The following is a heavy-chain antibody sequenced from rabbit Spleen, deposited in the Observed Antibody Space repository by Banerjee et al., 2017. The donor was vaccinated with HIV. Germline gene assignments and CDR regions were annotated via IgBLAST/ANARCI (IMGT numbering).Heavy chain of an antibody. D-gene: IGHD4-1*01. CDR2: IYGGDGSST. CDR3: ARNANGGWDL. Sequence: QEQLVESGGGLVQPGGSLKLSCKASGFSFNNNYYMCWVRQAPGKGLEWIACIYGGDGSSTAYASWAKGRFTVSKTSSTTVTLQMTSLTAADTATYFCARNANGGWDLWGPGTLVTVS. CDR1: GFSFNNNYY. V-gene: IGHV1S45*01. J-gene: IGHJ6*01.